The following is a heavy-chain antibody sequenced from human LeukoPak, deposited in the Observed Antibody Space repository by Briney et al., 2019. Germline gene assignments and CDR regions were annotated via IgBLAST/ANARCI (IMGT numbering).Heavy chain of an antibody. V-gene: IGHV4-34*01. D-gene: IGHD2-15*01. Sequence: SETLSLTCAVYGGSFSGYYWSWIRQPPGKGLEWIGEINHSGSTNYNPSLKSRVTISVDTSKNQFSLKLSSVTAADTAVYYCARSRRDMYYYYYYYMDVWGKGTTVTVSS. CDR1: GGSFSGYY. CDR2: INHSGST. J-gene: IGHJ6*03. CDR3: ARSRRDMYYYYYYYMDV.